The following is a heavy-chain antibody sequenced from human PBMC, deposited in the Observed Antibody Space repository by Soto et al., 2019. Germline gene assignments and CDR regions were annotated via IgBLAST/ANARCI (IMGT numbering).Heavy chain of an antibody. CDR2: ISSSGSTI. D-gene: IGHD2-15*01. CDR3: ARDGSFCSGGSCYSTYYYYYYMDV. V-gene: IGHV3-11*01. CDR1: GFTFSDYY. Sequence: PGGSLRLSCAASGFTFSDYYMSWIRQAPGKGLEWVSYISSSGSTIYYADSVKGRFTISRDNAKNSLYLQMNSLRAEDTAVYYCARDGSFCSGGSCYSTYYYYYYMDVWGKGTTVTVSS. J-gene: IGHJ6*03.